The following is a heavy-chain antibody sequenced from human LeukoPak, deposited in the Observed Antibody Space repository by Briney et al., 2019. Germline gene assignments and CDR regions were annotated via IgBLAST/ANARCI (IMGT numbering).Heavy chain of an antibody. CDR2: IYGTGST. CDR1: GYSLGKNYY. D-gene: IGHD3-16*01. Sequence: SGTLSLTCAVPGYSLGKNYYWGWIRPPPGKGLEWIGRIYGTGSTSYNPSLMNRVTMSVDTSKNHFSLKLTSVTAADTAVYYCARYDSRGSASTRFDYWGQGILVTISS. V-gene: IGHV4-38-2*01. CDR3: ARYDSRGSASTRFDY. J-gene: IGHJ4*02.